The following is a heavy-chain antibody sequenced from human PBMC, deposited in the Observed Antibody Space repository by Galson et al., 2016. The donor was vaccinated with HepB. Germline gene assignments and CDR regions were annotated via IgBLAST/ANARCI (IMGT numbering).Heavy chain of an antibody. J-gene: IGHJ5*02. CDR2: INHSGST. Sequence: LRLSCAASGFTFGSYGMTWVRQPPGKGLEWIGKINHSGSTDYDPSLKSRVTVSLDTSKNQFSLRLTSVTAADTAVYYCARGKYSPLFDPWGQGTLVTVSS. CDR1: GFTFGSYG. V-gene: IGHV4-34*01. CDR3: ARGKYSPLFDP. D-gene: IGHD2-21*01.